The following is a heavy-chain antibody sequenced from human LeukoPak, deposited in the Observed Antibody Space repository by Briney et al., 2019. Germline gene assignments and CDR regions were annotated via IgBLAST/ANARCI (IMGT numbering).Heavy chain of an antibody. D-gene: IGHD2-8*01. CDR3: AFSNAFKV. Sequence: GGSLRLSCAASGISLSGNWRGWVRKAPGEGLEWVASIKYDGSAKYNADSVKGRFTISRDNAKNSLYLEMNSLTAEDTAVYYCAFSNAFKVWGQGTLVTVSS. CDR1: GISLSGNW. J-gene: IGHJ4*02. V-gene: IGHV3-7*01. CDR2: IKYDGSAK.